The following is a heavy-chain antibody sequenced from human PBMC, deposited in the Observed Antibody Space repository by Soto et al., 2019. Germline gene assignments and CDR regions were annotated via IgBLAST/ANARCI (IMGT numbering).Heavy chain of an antibody. D-gene: IGHD6-13*01. CDR2: IIPILGIA. CDR3: ARDLVAAGNFDY. V-gene: IGHV1-69*04. CDR1: GGTFSSYT. J-gene: IGHJ4*02. Sequence: SVKVSCKASGGTFSSYTISWVRQAPGQGLEWMGRIIPILGIANYAQKFQGRVTITADKSTSTAYMELSSLRSEDTAVYYCARDLVAAGNFDYWGQGTLVTVSS.